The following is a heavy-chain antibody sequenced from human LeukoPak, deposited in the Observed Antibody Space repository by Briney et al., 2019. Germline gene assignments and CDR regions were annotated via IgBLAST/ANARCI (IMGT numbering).Heavy chain of an antibody. J-gene: IGHJ3*02. V-gene: IGHV3-53*01. CDR2: IYNGGTT. D-gene: IGHD3-22*01. Sequence: GGSLRLSCAASGFTVNYMTWVRQAPGKGLEWVSVIYNGGTTYYADSVKGRFTISRDISKNTLYLQMDSLRAEDTAVYYCAKDRVSMIVVVAFDIWGQGTMVTVSS. CDR1: GFTVNY. CDR3: AKDRVSMIVVVAFDI.